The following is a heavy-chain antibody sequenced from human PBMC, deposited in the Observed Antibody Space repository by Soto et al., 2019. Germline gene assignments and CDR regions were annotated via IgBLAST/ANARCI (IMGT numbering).Heavy chain of an antibody. Sequence: PGGSLRLSCAASGFTFSSYGMHWVRQAPGKGLEWVAVISYDGSNKYYADSVKGRFTISRDNSKNTLYLQMNSLRAEDTAVYYCAKDQYSASSAIDYWGQGTLVTVSS. J-gene: IGHJ4*02. CDR1: GFTFSSYG. CDR2: ISYDGSNK. V-gene: IGHV3-30*18. CDR3: AKDQYSASSAIDY. D-gene: IGHD3-22*01.